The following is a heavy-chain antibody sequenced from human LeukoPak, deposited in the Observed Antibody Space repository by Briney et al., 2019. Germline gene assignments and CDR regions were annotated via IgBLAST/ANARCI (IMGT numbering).Heavy chain of an antibody. CDR2: INPNSGGT. CDR3: ARDTTRDNWFDP. CDR1: GYTFTGYY. V-gene: IGHV1-2*02. D-gene: IGHD1-26*01. J-gene: IGHJ5*02. Sequence: VASVKVSCKASGYTFTGYYMHWVRQAPGQGLEWMGWINPNSGGTNYAQKFQGRVTMTRDTSISTAYMELSRLRSDDTAVYYCARDTTRDNWFDPWGQGTLVTVSS.